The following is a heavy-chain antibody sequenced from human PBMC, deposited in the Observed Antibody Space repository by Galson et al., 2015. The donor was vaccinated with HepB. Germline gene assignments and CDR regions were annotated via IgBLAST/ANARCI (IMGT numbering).Heavy chain of an antibody. CDR2: IKSKTDGGTT. J-gene: IGHJ5*02. CDR1: GFTFSNAW. CDR3: TTGATMVRGVINH. D-gene: IGHD3-10*01. Sequence: SLRLSCAASGFTFSNAWMSWVRQAPGKGLEWVGRIKSKTDGGTTDYAAPVKGRFTISRDDSKITLYLQMNSLKTEDTAVYYCTTGATMVRGVINHWGQGTLVTVSS. V-gene: IGHV3-15*01.